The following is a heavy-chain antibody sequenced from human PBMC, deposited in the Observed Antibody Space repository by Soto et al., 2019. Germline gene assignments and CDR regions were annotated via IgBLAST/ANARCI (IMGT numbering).Heavy chain of an antibody. CDR2: IKSKTDGGTT. V-gene: IGHV3-15*01. D-gene: IGHD3-9*01. CDR3: TTALRYFDWANWFDP. Sequence: EVQLVESGGGLVKPGGSLRLSCAASGFTFSNAWMSWVRQAPGKGLEWLGRIKSKTDGGTTDYAAPVKGRFTISRDDSKNTLYLQMNSLKTEDTAVYYCTTALRYFDWANWFDPWGQGTLVTVSS. J-gene: IGHJ5*02. CDR1: GFTFSNAW.